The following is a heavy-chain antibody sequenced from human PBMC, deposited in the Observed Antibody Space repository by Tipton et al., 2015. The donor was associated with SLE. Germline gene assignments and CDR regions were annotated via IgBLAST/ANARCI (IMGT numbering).Heavy chain of an antibody. Sequence: GSLRLSCAISGLTLNNYGMTWVRQAPGKGLVWVSTIYSGGVTYYADSVKGRFSISRDNSKNTLYLQMNRLRVDDTAVYYCAINRDGYNFGFDPWGQGTLVAVSS. V-gene: IGHV3-23*03. J-gene: IGHJ5*02. CDR3: AINRDGYNFGFDP. CDR1: GLTLNNYG. CDR2: IYSGGVT. D-gene: IGHD5-24*01.